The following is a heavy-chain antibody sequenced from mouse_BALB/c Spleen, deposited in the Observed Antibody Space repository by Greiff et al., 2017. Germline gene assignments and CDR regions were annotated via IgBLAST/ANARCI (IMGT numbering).Heavy chain of an antibody. J-gene: IGHJ4*01. CDR3: ADRYDDAMDY. CDR2: IDPANGIT. D-gene: IGHD2-14*01. V-gene: IGHV14-3*02. CDR1: GFNIKDTY. Sequence: EVQVVESGAELVKPGASVKLSCTASGFNIKDTYMHWVKQRPEQGLEWIGRIDPANGITKYDPKFQGKATITADTSSNTAYLQLSSLTSEDTAVYYCADRYDDAMDYWGQGTSVTVSS.